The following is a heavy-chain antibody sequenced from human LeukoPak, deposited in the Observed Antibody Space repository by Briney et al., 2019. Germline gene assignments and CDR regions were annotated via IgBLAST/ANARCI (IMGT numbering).Heavy chain of an antibody. CDR2: ISGSGGST. V-gene: IGHV3-23*01. CDR3: AKDSSGYSFDY. CDR1: GFTFSSYG. J-gene: IGHJ4*02. Sequence: GGSLRLSCAASGFTFSSYGMSWVRQAPGKGLEWVSAISGSGGSTYYADSVKGRFTISRDNSKNTLYLQMNGLRAEDTAVYYCAKDSSGYSFDYWGQGTLVTVSS. D-gene: IGHD3-22*01.